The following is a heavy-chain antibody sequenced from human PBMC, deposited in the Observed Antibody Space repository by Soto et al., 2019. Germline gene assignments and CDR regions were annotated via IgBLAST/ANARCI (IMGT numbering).Heavy chain of an antibody. CDR3: AKNSGFWSGPYYFYGMDV. J-gene: IGHJ6*02. V-gene: IGHV3-23*01. CDR1: GFTFSDYA. CDR2: ISGTGGST. Sequence: GGSLRLSCAASGFTFSDYAMTWVRQTPGKGLEWVSAISGTGGSTYYADSVKGRFTISRDNSKNTLYVQMTSLRAEDTAVYYCAKNSGFWSGPYYFYGMDVWGQGTTVTVSS. D-gene: IGHD3-3*01.